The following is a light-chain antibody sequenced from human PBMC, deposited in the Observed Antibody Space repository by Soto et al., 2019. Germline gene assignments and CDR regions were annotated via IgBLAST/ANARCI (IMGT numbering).Light chain of an antibody. CDR2: WAS. CDR3: QEYYSIHRT. J-gene: IGKJ1*01. Sequence: DFVMTQSPDSLAVSLGERATINCRSSQSVLYSSNNKNYLAWYQLKPGQPPRLLFYWASSRASGVPDRFSGSGSGTDFTLTISSLQAEDVAVYYCQEYYSIHRTLGQGTNVDIK. CDR1: QSVLYSSNNKNY. V-gene: IGKV4-1*01.